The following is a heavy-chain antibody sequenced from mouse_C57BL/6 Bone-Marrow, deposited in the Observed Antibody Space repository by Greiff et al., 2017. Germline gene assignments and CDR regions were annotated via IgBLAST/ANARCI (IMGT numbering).Heavy chain of an antibody. CDR1: GYAFTNYL. V-gene: IGHV1-54*01. CDR2: INPGSGGT. J-gene: IGHJ3*01. D-gene: IGHD1-1*01. Sequence: VQLQQSGAELVRPGTSVKVSCKASGYAFTNYLIEWVKQRPGQGLEWIGVINPGSGGTNYNEKFKGKATLTADKSSSTAYMQLSSLTSEDYAVYICARGGYYGSTFAYWGQGTLVTVSA. CDR3: ARGGYYGSTFAY.